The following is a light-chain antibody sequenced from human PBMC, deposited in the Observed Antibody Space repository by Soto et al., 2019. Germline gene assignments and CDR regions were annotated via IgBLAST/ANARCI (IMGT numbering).Light chain of an antibody. Sequence: EIVLTQSPATLSLSPGERATLSCRASQSVSSYLAWYQQKPGQAPRLLIYDASNRATGIPARFSGSGSGTDFTLTISSLEPEDLAVYYCQQPGFTFGPGTKVHIK. CDR2: DAS. V-gene: IGKV3-11*01. CDR3: QQPGFT. J-gene: IGKJ3*01. CDR1: QSVSSY.